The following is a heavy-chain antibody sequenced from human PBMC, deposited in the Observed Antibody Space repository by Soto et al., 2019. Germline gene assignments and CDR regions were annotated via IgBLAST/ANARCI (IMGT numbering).Heavy chain of an antibody. CDR1: GFTFSSYG. CDR2: ISYDGSNK. D-gene: IGHD3-16*02. V-gene: IGHV3-30*18. CDR3: AKDPLITFGGVIPNVY. Sequence: HPGGSLRLSCAASGFTFSSYGMHWVRQAPGKGLEWVAVISYDGSNKYYADSVKGRFTISRDNSKNTLYLQMNSLRAEDTAVYYCAKDPLITFGGVIPNVYWGQGTLVTVSS. J-gene: IGHJ4*02.